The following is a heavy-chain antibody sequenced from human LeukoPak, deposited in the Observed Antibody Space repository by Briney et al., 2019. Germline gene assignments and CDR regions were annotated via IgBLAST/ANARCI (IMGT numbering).Heavy chain of an antibody. V-gene: IGHV4-59*08. CDR1: GGSISSHY. CDR2: IYYSGST. D-gene: IGHD5-24*01. J-gene: IGHJ4*02. CDR3: ARSRDGYTGYFDY. Sequence: SETLSLTCTVSGGSISSHYWSWIRQPPGKGLEWIGYIYYSGSTNYNPSLKSRVTISVDTSKNQFSLKLSSVTAADTAVYYCARSRDGYTGYFDYWGQGTLVTVSS.